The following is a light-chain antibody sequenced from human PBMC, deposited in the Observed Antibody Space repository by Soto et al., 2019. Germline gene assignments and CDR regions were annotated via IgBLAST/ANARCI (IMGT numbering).Light chain of an antibody. CDR3: QQYNSYSGT. CDR2: KAS. Sequence: DIQMTQSPSTLSASVGDRVTITCRASXSISSWLAWYQQKPGKAPKLLIYKASSLESGVPSRFSGSGSGTEFTLTISSLQPDDFATYYCQQYNSYSGTFGQGTKVEIK. J-gene: IGKJ1*01. V-gene: IGKV1-5*03. CDR1: XSISSW.